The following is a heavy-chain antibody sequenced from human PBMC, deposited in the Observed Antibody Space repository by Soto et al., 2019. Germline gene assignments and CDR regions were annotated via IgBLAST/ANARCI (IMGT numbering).Heavy chain of an antibody. CDR1: GYDFNTNW. CDR3: ARLPRDCNKTSCYYADH. D-gene: IGHD3-3*01. V-gene: IGHV5-51*01. CDR2: MSPGDSDT. Sequence: PGESLKISCRGSGYDFNTNWFGWVRQLPGRGLEWVGIMSPGDSDTRYNPSLQGHVTLSVDVTVSTAFLQWRSLETSDTGMYFCARLPRDCNKTSCYYADHWGQGTQVTVSS. J-gene: IGHJ4*02.